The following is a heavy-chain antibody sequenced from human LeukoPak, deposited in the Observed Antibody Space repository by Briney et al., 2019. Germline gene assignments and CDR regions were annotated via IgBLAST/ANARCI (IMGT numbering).Heavy chain of an antibody. J-gene: IGHJ4*02. Sequence: PSETLSLTCTVSGGSVSSRDYYWTWIRQSPGKGPEWVGLIYYSGTTYYSPTLKSRIAMSVDTSKNQFSLRLNSVTAADTAVYYCATIPEDRENYIDYWGQGTLVTVSS. CDR1: GGSVSSRDYY. V-gene: IGHV4-30-4*01. D-gene: IGHD1-14*01. CDR2: IYYSGTT. CDR3: ATIPEDRENYIDY.